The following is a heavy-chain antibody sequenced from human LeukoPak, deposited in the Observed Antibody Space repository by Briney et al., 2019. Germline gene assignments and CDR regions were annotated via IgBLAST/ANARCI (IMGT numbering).Heavy chain of an antibody. Sequence: GGSLRLSCAAFGFTFSSYSINWVRQAPGKGLEWVSSISSSSSYIYYAHSVRGRFTIFRDNAKNSLYLQMNSLRAEDTAVYYCARDESSSWIRVLDYYYLDVWGKGTTVTVSS. D-gene: IGHD6-13*01. CDR3: ARDESSSWIRVLDYYYLDV. J-gene: IGHJ6*03. V-gene: IGHV3-21*01. CDR2: ISSSSSYI. CDR1: GFTFSSYS.